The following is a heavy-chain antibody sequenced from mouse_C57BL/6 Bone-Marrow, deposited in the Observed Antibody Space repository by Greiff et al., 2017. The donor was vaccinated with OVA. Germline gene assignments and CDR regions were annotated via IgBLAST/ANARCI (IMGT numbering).Heavy chain of an antibody. Sequence: EVQLVESGGGLVQPKGSLKLSCAASGFSFNTYAMNWVRQAPGKGLEWVARIRSKSNNYATYYADSVKDRFTISRDDSESMLYLQMNNLKTEDTAMYYCVRQSYYYGSSYVGIYYAMDYWGQGTSVTVSS. CDR2: IRSKSNNYAT. V-gene: IGHV10-1*01. CDR3: VRQSYYYGSSYVGIYYAMDY. J-gene: IGHJ4*01. CDR1: GFSFNTYA. D-gene: IGHD1-1*01.